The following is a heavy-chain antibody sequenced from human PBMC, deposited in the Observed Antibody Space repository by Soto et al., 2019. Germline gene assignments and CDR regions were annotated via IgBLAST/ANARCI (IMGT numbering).Heavy chain of an antibody. J-gene: IGHJ5*02. V-gene: IGHV4-59*01. CDR3: ARIKWILWWFDP. CDR1: GGSISSYY. CDR2: IYYSGST. Sequence: PSETLSLTCTVSGGSISSYYWSWIRQPPGKGLEWIGYIYYSGSTNYNPSLKSRVTISVDTSKTQFSLKLSSVTAADTAVYYCARIKWILWWFDPWGQGTLVTVSS. D-gene: IGHD5-18*01.